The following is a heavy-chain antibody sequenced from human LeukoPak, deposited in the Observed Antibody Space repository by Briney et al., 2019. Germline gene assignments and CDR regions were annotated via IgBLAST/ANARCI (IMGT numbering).Heavy chain of an antibody. D-gene: IGHD3-22*01. CDR2: IIPIFGTA. CDR3: ARGVGIVVPYWKN. J-gene: IGHJ4*02. Sequence: SVKVSCKASGGTFSSYAISWVRQAPGQGLEWMGGIIPIFGTANYAQKFQGRVTITTDESTSTAYMELSRLRSDDTAVYYCARGVGIVVPYWKNGGQEPLVTVSP. CDR1: GGTFSSYA. V-gene: IGHV1-69*05.